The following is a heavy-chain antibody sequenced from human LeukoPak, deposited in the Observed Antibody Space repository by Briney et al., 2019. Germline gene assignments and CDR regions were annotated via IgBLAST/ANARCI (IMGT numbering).Heavy chain of an antibody. V-gene: IGHV3-74*01. D-gene: IGHD2-21*02. CDR1: GFTFSSYW. CDR3: LRDRVAVTAADSFDY. CDR2: IDSDGSST. J-gene: IGHJ4*02. Sequence: GGSLRLSCAASGFTFSSYWMHWVRQTPGKGLVWVPRIDSDGSSTRYADSVKGRFTISRDNAKNTLYLQMNSLRVEDTAVYYCLRDRVAVTAADSFDYWGQGTLVTVSS.